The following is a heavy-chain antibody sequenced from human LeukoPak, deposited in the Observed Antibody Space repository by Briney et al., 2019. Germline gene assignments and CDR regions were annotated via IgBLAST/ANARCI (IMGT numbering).Heavy chain of an antibody. CDR2: ISYSGST. CDR1: GGSISSGGYY. J-gene: IGHJ6*02. V-gene: IGHV4-31*03. CDR3: ARVSVEGNSPPPTYYYGMDV. D-gene: IGHD1-7*01. Sequence: PSETLSLTCTVSGGSISSGGYYWSWIRQHPGKGLEWIGDISYSGSTYYNPSLKSRGTISVDTSKNQFSLKLSSVTAADTAVYYCARVSVEGNSPPPTYYYGMDVWGQGTMVTVSS.